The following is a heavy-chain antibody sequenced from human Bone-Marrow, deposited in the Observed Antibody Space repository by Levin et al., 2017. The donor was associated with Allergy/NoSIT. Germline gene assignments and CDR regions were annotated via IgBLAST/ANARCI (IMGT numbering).Heavy chain of an antibody. V-gene: IGHV5-51*01. CDR2: IFPGDSDT. D-gene: IGHD3-10*01. Sequence: GESLKISCKVSGYNFANYWIDWVRQMPGGGLEWMGMIFPGDSDTRYSPSFHCPVTISADKSINTASLQWNSLKASDTAIYYCARAGRSSGDGLDYWGQGTLVTVSS. CDR3: ARAGRSSGDGLDY. J-gene: IGHJ4*02. CDR1: GYNFANYW.